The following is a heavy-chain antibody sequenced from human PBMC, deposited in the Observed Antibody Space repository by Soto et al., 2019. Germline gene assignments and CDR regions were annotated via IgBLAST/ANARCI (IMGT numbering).Heavy chain of an antibody. CDR3: AKHRMGAGVRGYFDY. J-gene: IGHJ4*02. Sequence: QVQLVESGGGVVQPGKSLRLSCAGSGFTFSSYGMDWVRQAPGKGLEWVAVISYDGSNKYYADSVKGRFTISRDNSKKTLYLQMSSLRADDTAVYYCAKHRMGAGVRGYFDYWGQGTLVTVSS. D-gene: IGHD3-10*01. V-gene: IGHV3-30*18. CDR2: ISYDGSNK. CDR1: GFTFSSYG.